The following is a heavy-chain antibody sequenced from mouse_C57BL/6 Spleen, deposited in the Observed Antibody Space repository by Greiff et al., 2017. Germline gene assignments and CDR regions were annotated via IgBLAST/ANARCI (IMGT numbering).Heavy chain of an antibody. J-gene: IGHJ3*01. CDR3: ARRDTTVDAWFAY. Sequence: VQLQQPGAELVKPGASVKLSCKASGYTFTSYWMHWVKQRPGQGLEWIGMIHPNSGSTNYNEKFKSKATLTVDKSSSTAYMQLSSLTSEDSAVXYCARRDTTVDAWFAYWGQGTLVTVSA. CDR1: GYTFTSYW. D-gene: IGHD1-1*01. CDR2: IHPNSGST. V-gene: IGHV1-64*01.